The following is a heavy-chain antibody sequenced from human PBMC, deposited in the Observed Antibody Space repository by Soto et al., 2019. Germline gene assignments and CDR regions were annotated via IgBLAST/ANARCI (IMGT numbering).Heavy chain of an antibody. V-gene: IGHV3-13*01. CDR3: ARGSMVRGTLDPGISGPLDY. D-gene: IGHD3-10*01. CDR2: LGAGGDT. J-gene: IGHJ4*02. CDR1: GFTVSSYD. Sequence: EVQLVESGGGLVQPGGSLRLACAASGFTVSSYDMHWVRHVTGKSLEWVSTLGAGGDTYFPDSVKGRFTISRETVKTSLSLQMNSLGAGDTAVYYCARGSMVRGTLDPGISGPLDYWGQGTLVAVSS.